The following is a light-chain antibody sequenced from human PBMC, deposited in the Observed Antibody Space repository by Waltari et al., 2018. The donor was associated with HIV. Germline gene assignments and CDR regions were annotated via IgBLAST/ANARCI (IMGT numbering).Light chain of an antibody. CDR1: SGHTPYA. Sequence: QVVLTQSPSASASLGASVKITCTLSSGHTPYAIACHQQQPEKGPRFLMKVNSDGSLTKGDEIPDRFSGSASGPERSLTISSLQSEDEGDYYCQTWGAGIVVFGGGTKLSVL. J-gene: IGLJ2*01. CDR3: QTWGAGIVV. V-gene: IGLV4-69*01. CDR2: VNSDGSL.